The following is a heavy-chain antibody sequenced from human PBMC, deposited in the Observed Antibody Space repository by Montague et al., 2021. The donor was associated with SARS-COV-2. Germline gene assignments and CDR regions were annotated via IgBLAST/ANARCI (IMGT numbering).Heavy chain of an antibody. D-gene: IGHD1-7*01. Sequence: SLRLSCASSGFTVSSDYITWVRQAPGKGLEWVSIIYTGGHTYYAGSVTCRFTISRDNSKDTVNLQMNSLGAGDTAVYYCARVRLTGTSDGFDIWGQGTMVTVSS. V-gene: IGHV3-53*01. CDR1: GFTVSSDY. J-gene: IGHJ3*02. CDR2: IYTGGHT. CDR3: ARVRLTGTSDGFDI.